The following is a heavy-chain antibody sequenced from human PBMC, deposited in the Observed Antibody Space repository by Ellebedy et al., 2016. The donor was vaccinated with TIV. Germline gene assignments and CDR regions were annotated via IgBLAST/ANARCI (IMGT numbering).Heavy chain of an antibody. CDR1: GFTFSSYS. V-gene: IGHV3-21*01. CDR3: ARDLGDMVRGVMFDY. Sequence: GESLKISXAASGFTFSSYSMNWVRQAPGKGLEWVSSISSSSSYIYYADSVKGRFTISRDNAKNSLYLQMNSLRAEDTAVYYCARDLGDMVRGVMFDYWGQGTLVTVSS. CDR2: ISSSSSYI. D-gene: IGHD3-10*01. J-gene: IGHJ4*02.